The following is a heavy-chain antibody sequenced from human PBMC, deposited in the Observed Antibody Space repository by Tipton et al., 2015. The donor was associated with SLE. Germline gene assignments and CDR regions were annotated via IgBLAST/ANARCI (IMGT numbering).Heavy chain of an antibody. D-gene: IGHD2-21*02. CDR1: GGSFSSSSYY. CDR2: IYYSGST. CDR3: AGADIVVVTAHYWYFDL. V-gene: IGHV4-39*07. J-gene: IGHJ2*01. Sequence: TLSLTCAVYGGSFSSSSYYWGWIRQPPGKGLEWIGSIYYSGSTYYNPSLKSRVTISVDTSKNQFSLKLSSVTAADTAVYYCAGADIVVVTAHYWYFDLWGRGTLVTVSS.